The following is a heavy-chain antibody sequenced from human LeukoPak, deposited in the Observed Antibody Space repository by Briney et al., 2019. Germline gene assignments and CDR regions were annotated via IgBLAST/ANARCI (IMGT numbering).Heavy chain of an antibody. CDR2: IYHSGST. V-gene: IGHV4-30-2*01. D-gene: IGHD4-23*01. J-gene: IGHJ3*02. CDR3: ARDETIRETATVVTADAFDI. Sequence: SETLSLTCTVSGGSISSGGYYWSWIRQPPGKGLEWIGYIYHSGSTYYNPSLKSRVTISVDRSKNQFSLKLSSVTAADTAVYYCARDETIRETATVVTADAFDIWGQGTMVTVSS. CDR1: GGSISSGGYY.